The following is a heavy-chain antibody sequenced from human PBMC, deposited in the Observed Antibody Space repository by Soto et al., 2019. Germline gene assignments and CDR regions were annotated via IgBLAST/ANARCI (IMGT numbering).Heavy chain of an antibody. Sequence: VQLVQSGAEVRKPGASVKVSCKAPADTFTSYYINWVRQAPGQGLEWMGIINPNGGSTRYAQKFLGLVTLTRDAPASTVYVEMRNLRSDDTAFYFCARSSGGVYGIIIGGTNWFGPWCQGTLVTVSS. CDR3: ARSSGGVYGIIIGGTNWFGP. CDR1: ADTFTSYY. D-gene: IGHD3-10*01. J-gene: IGHJ5*02. CDR2: INPNGGST. V-gene: IGHV1-46*01.